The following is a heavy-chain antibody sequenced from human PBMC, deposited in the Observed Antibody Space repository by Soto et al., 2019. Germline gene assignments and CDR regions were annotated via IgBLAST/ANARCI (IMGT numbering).Heavy chain of an antibody. D-gene: IGHD6-19*01. J-gene: IGHJ1*01. Sequence: SVKVSCKASGGTFSSYAISWVRQAPGQGLEWMGGIIPIFGTANYAQKFQGRVTITADESTSTAYMELSSLRSEDTAVYYCAGARIAVAGTEYFQHWGQGTLVTVS. CDR3: AGARIAVAGTEYFQH. CDR1: GGTFSSYA. V-gene: IGHV1-69*13. CDR2: IIPIFGTA.